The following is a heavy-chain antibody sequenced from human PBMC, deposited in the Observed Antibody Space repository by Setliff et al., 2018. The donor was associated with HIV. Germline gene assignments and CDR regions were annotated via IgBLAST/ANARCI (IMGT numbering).Heavy chain of an antibody. Sequence: PSETLSLSCTVSGGSISGHYWSWIRQPPGKGLEWIGEINDNGSTNYNPSLKSRVTISVDTSKSQFSLKLSSLTAADTAVYYCARGRTQWPNYNYFDPWGLGTLVTVSS. D-gene: IGHD6-19*01. J-gene: IGHJ5*02. CDR1: GGSISGHY. CDR2: INDNGST. CDR3: ARGRTQWPNYNYFDP. V-gene: IGHV4-34*01.